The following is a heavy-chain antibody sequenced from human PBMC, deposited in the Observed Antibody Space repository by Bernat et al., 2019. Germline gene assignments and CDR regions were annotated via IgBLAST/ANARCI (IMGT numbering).Heavy chain of an antibody. V-gene: IGHV1-18*01. D-gene: IGHD6-6*01. CDR1: GYTFTSYG. CDR2: ISAYNGNT. J-gene: IGHJ6*03. Sequence: QVQLVQSGAEVKKPGASVKVSCKASGYTFTSYGISWVRQAPGQGLEWMGWISAYNGNTKYSQKFQGRVTITRDTSASTAYMELSSLRSEDTAVYYCAREEYSSSSGYYYYYMDVWGKGTTVTVSS. CDR3: AREEYSSSSGYYYYYMDV.